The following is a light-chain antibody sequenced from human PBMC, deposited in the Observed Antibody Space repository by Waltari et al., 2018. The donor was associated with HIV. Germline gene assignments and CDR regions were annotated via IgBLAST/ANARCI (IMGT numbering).Light chain of an antibody. CDR2: DAA. CDR1: QSVNNN. CDR3: QQYSNWLLT. J-gene: IGKJ3*01. V-gene: IGKV3-15*01. Sequence: EIMMTQSPATLSVSPGERVTLSCRASQSVNNNLAWYQQKPGQAPRLLINDAASRATGIPARFSGSGSGTEFTLTISSLQSEDFAVYFCQQYSNWLLTFGPGTKVDI.